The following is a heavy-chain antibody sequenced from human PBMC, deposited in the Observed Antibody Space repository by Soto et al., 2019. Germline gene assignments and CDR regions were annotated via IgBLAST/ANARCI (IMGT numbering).Heavy chain of an antibody. CDR1: GFTFSDYY. CDR3: ARDDDISTGYWSHYYYYVMDV. D-gene: IGHD3-9*01. J-gene: IGHJ6*02. Sequence: GGSLRLSCAASGFTFSDYYMSWIRQAPGKGLEWVSYISSSGSTIYYADSVKGRFTISRDNAKNSLYLQMNSLRAEDTAVYYCARDDDISTGYWSHYYYYVMDVWGQGTKVTVYS. V-gene: IGHV3-11*01. CDR2: ISSSGSTI.